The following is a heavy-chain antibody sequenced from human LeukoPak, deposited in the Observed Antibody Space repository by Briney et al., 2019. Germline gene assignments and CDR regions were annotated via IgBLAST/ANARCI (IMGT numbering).Heavy chain of an antibody. J-gene: IGHJ4*02. V-gene: IGHV1-46*01. Sequence: GASVKVSCKASGYTFTTYYIHWVRQAPGQGLEWMGIISPSGAITSYAQKFQGRVTMTSDMSTRTVYMELSSLRSEDTAVYYCARSVPLYYDILTGYDYYFDYWGQGTLVTVSS. CDR2: ISPSGAIT. CDR3: ARSVPLYYDILTGYDYYFDY. D-gene: IGHD3-9*01. CDR1: GYTFTTYY.